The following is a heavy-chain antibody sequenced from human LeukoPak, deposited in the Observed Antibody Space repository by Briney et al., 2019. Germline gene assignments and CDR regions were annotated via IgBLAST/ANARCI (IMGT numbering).Heavy chain of an antibody. D-gene: IGHD3-10*01. V-gene: IGHV3-23*01. CDR3: ARGPINEYYFDY. J-gene: IGHJ4*02. CDR1: GFTFSSYA. Sequence: GGSLRLSCAASGFTFSSYAMSWVRQAPGKGLEWVSAISGSGGSTYYADSVKGRFTISRDNSKNTLYLQMNSLRAEDTAVYYCARGPINEYYFDYWGQGTLVTVSS. CDR2: ISGSGGST.